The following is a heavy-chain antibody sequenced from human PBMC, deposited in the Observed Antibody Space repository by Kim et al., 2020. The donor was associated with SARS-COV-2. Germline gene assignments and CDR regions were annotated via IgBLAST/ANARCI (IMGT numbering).Heavy chain of an antibody. V-gene: IGHV4-34*01. CDR1: GGSFSGYY. CDR3: ARGGFNWNYYLGY. J-gene: IGHJ4*02. Sequence: SETLSLTCAVYGGSFSGYYWSWIRQPPGKGLEWIGEINHSGSTNYNPSLKSRVTISVDTSKNQFSLKLSSVTAADTAVYYCARGGFNWNYYLGYWGQGTLVTVSS. CDR2: INHSGST. D-gene: IGHD1-7*01.